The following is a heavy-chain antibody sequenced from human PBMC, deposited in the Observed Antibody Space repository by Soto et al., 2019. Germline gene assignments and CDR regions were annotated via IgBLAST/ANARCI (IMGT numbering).Heavy chain of an antibody. J-gene: IGHJ3*02. Sequence: QITLKESGPTLVKPTQTLTLTCTFYGFSLITRGVGVGWIRQPPGKALEWLAVIYWDNDKRYSPSLKTRFTITRDTAKTQLVLTMTNMDPLDTGKYYCANLMISFGGVIGDYAFDIWGQGTMVTVSS. CDR3: ANLMISFGGVIGDYAFDI. CDR1: GFSLITRGVG. D-gene: IGHD3-16*02. V-gene: IGHV2-5*02. CDR2: IYWDNDK.